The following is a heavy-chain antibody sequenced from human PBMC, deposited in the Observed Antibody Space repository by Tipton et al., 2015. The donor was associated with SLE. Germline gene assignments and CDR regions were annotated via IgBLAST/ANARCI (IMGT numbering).Heavy chain of an antibody. CDR2: VSGSGGRT. V-gene: IGHV3-23*01. CDR3: AKDRASGWFNFDY. Sequence: SLRLSCAASGFTFSDYYMSWIRQAPAQGLEWVSAVSGSGGRTYYADSVKGRFTISRDNSKNTLYLQMNSLRAEDTAVYYCAKDRASGWFNFDYWGQGTLVTVSS. D-gene: IGHD6-19*01. CDR1: GFTFSDYY. J-gene: IGHJ4*02.